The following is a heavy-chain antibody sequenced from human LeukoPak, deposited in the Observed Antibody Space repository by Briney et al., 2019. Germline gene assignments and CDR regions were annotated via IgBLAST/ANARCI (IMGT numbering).Heavy chain of an antibody. CDR3: ARVGVEAKGGHRPKPGMGAYYFDY. D-gene: IGHD3-16*01. CDR1: GGSISSYY. CDR2: IYTSGST. Sequence: SGTLSLTCTVSGGSISSYYWSWIRQPAGKGLEWIGRIYTSGSTNYNPSLKSRVTMSVDTSKNQFSLKLSSVTAADTAVYYCARVGVEAKGGHRPKPGMGAYYFDYWGQGTLVTVSS. J-gene: IGHJ4*02. V-gene: IGHV4-4*07.